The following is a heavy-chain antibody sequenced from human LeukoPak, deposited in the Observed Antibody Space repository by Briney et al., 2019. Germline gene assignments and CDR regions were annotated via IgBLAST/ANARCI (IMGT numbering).Heavy chain of an antibody. V-gene: IGHV3-23*01. CDR2: ISGSGGSA. CDR1: GFTFSSNA. Sequence: PGGSLRLTCAASGFTFSSNAMTWVRQAPGKGPEWVSAISGSGGSAYYADSVKGRFTISRDNSKNTLYLQMNSLGAEDTAVYYCAKPYYDFWSGYYYFDYWGQGTLVTVSS. J-gene: IGHJ4*02. D-gene: IGHD3-3*01. CDR3: AKPYYDFWSGYYYFDY.